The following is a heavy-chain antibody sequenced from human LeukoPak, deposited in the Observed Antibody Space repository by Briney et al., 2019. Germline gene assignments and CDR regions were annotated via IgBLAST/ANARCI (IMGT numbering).Heavy chain of an antibody. CDR2: IHYTGTT. CDR1: GGSISSGSDYF. D-gene: IGHD6-19*01. CDR3: ARDESYVGGWYFSQDHNWFDP. J-gene: IGHJ5*02. Sequence: SETLSLTCTVSGGSISSGSDYFWDWIRQPPGKGLEWIGDIHYTGTTDYNPSLKSRVTISVDTSRNQFSLKLSSVTAADTAVYYCARDESYVGGWYFSQDHNWFDPWGQGTLVTVSS. V-gene: IGHV4-39*07.